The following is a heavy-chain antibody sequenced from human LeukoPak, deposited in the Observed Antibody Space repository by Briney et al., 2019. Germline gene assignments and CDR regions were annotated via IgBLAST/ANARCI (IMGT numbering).Heavy chain of an antibody. CDR2: INDGGGYT. Sequence: GGSLRLSCAASGFTFSTYAMTWVRQAPGKGLEWVSAINDGGGYTYYADSVKGRFTISRDNSKNTLYLQMDSLRAEDTAVYYCARASAGRFDYWGQGTLVTVSS. D-gene: IGHD6-19*01. J-gene: IGHJ4*02. V-gene: IGHV3-23*01. CDR1: GFTFSTYA. CDR3: ARASAGRFDY.